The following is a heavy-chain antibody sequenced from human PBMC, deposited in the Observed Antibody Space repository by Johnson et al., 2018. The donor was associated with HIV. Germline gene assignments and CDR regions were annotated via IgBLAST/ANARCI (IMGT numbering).Heavy chain of an antibody. CDR2: IKQDGSEK. CDR1: GLAFTSYW. Sequence: VQLLESAGGVVQPGGSLRLSCSASGLAFTSYWMTWVRQAPGKGLEWVANIKQDGSEKYYVDSVKGRFTISRDNAKNSLYLQMNSLRAEDTAVYYCARAYYTFWSGYDAFDIWGQGTMVTVSS. V-gene: IGHV3-7*04. D-gene: IGHD3-3*01. J-gene: IGHJ3*02. CDR3: ARAYYTFWSGYDAFDI.